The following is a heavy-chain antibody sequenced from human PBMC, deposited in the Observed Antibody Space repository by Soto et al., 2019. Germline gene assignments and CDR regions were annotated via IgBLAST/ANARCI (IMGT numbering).Heavy chain of an antibody. J-gene: IGHJ3*02. V-gene: IGHV1-18*01. CDR3: ARFRSVAFDI. Sequence: QVQLVQSGGEVKMPGASVKVSCKPSGYTFTSYGISWVRQAPGQGLEWMGWISGYNGKKNYAQKRQGRVTMTTDTSTTTVYMELRSLRSDDTAVYYCARFRSVAFDIWGQGTMVTVSS. CDR2: ISGYNGKK. CDR1: GYTFTSYG. D-gene: IGHD3-16*02.